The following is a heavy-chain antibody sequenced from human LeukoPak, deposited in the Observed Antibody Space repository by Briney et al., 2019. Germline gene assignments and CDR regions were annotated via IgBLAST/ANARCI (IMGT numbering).Heavy chain of an antibody. CDR1: GGTFSSYA. CDR3: ARAGTNYYDSSGYLDY. CDR2: IIPILGIA. Sequence: ASVKVSCKASGGTFSSYAISWVRQAPGQGLEWMGRIIPILGIANYAQKFQGRVTITADKSTSTAYMGLSSLRSEDTAVYYCARAGTNYYDSSGYLDYWGQGTLVTVSS. D-gene: IGHD3-22*01. J-gene: IGHJ4*02. V-gene: IGHV1-69*04.